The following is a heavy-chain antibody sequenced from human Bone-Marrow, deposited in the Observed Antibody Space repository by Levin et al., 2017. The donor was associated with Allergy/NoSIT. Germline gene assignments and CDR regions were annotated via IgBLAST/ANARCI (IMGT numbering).Heavy chain of an antibody. Sequence: PGGSLRLSCAASGFTFSSYNMYWVRQAPGQGLEWVGVIWYDGSKIYSADSVKGRFTISRDNSKNTLYLQMNSLRAEDTAVYSCARGFVPAALWPIGYWGQGTLVTVSS. J-gene: IGHJ4*02. CDR3: ARGFVPAALWPIGY. CDR1: GFTFSSYN. CDR2: IWYDGSKI. V-gene: IGHV3-33*07. D-gene: IGHD3-22*01.